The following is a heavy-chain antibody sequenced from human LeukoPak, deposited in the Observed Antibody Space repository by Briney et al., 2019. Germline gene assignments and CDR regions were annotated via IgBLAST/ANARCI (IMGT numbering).Heavy chain of an antibody. Sequence: LSLTCAVYGGSFSGYYWSWIRQAPGKGLEWVSYISSSGSTIYYADSVKGRFTISRDNAKNSLYLQMNSLRAEDTAVYYCARGHTIAAAFASDYWGQGTLVTVSS. CDR1: GGSFSGYY. D-gene: IGHD6-13*01. CDR3: ARGHTIAAAFASDY. V-gene: IGHV3-11*01. J-gene: IGHJ4*02. CDR2: ISSSGSTI.